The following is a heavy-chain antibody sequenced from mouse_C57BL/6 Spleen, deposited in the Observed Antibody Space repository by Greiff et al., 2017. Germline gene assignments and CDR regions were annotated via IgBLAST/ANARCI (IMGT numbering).Heavy chain of an antibody. CDR2: IYPYNGVS. Sequence: EVQGVESGPELVKPGASVKISCKASGYSFTGYYMHWVKQSHGNILDWIGYIYPYNGVSSYNQKFKGKATLTVDKSSSTAYMELRSLTSEDSAVYYCAREITTVVATGAMDYWGQGTSVTVSS. D-gene: IGHD1-1*01. V-gene: IGHV1-31*01. CDR3: AREITTVVATGAMDY. CDR1: GYSFTGYY. J-gene: IGHJ4*01.